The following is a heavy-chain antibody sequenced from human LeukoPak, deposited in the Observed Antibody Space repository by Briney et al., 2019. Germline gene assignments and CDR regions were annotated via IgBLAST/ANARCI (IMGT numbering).Heavy chain of an antibody. CDR3: ARANVPHCSSTSCYTSDAFDI. Sequence: PGGSLRLSCAASGFTFRSYWMHWVRQAPGQGLEWMGWINPNSGGTNYAQKFQGRVTMTRDTSISTAYMELSRLRSDDTAVYYCARANVPHCSSTSCYTSDAFDIWGQGTMVTVSS. J-gene: IGHJ3*02. CDR2: INPNSGGT. D-gene: IGHD2-2*02. V-gene: IGHV1-2*02. CDR1: GFTFRSYW.